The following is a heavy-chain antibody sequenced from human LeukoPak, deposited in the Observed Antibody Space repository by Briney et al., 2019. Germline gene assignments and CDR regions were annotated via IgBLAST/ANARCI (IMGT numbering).Heavy chain of an antibody. V-gene: IGHV3-23*01. CDR3: AREGYSSSFGY. Sequence: GGSLRLSCAASGFTFSSYAMNWVRQAPGKGLEWVSGISGSGGSTYYADSVKGRFTISRDNSKNTLYLQMNSLRAEDTAVYYCAREGYSSSFGYWGQGTLVTVSS. CDR2: ISGSGGST. D-gene: IGHD6-13*01. CDR1: GFTFSSYA. J-gene: IGHJ4*02.